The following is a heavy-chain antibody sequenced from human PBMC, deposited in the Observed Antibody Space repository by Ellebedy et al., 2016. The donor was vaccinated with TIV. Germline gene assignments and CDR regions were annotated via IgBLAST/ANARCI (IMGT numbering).Heavy chain of an antibody. Sequence: GGSLRLXCAASGFTFSSYAMTWVRQAPGKGLEWVSGIIVSGGSTYYTDSVKGRFTMSRDNSKNTLYLQMNSLRAEDTAVYYCAKDCGYSYIWGAFDIWGQGTMVTVSS. CDR2: IIVSGGST. CDR1: GFTFSSYA. CDR3: AKDCGYSYIWGAFDI. J-gene: IGHJ3*02. D-gene: IGHD5-18*01. V-gene: IGHV3-23*01.